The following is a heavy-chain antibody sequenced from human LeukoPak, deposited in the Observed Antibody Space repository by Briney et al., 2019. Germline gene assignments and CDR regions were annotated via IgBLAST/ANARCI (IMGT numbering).Heavy chain of an antibody. D-gene: IGHD6-19*01. CDR1: GFTFSSYG. CDR3: ARDPASRGWYY. V-gene: IGHV3-30*03. CDR2: ISYDGSNK. J-gene: IGHJ4*02. Sequence: PGGSLRLSCAASGFTFSSYGMHWVRQAPGKGGEWVVVISYDGSNKYYADSVKGRFTISRDNANNSLYLQMNSLTVEDTAVYYCARDPASRGWYYWGQGTLVAVSS.